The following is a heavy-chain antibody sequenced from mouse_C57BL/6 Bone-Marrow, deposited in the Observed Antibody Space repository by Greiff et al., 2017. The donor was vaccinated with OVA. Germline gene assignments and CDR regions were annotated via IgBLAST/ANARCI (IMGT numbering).Heavy chain of an antibody. CDR1: GYTFTSYG. J-gene: IGHJ3*01. D-gene: IGHD4-1*01. Sequence: VQRVESGAELARPGASVKLSCKASGYTFTSYGISWVKQRTGQGLEWIGEIYPRSGNTYYNEKFKGKATLTADKSSSTAYMELRSLTSEDSAVYFCARGAGTTYWGQGTLVTVSA. V-gene: IGHV1-81*01. CDR3: ARGAGTTY. CDR2: IYPRSGNT.